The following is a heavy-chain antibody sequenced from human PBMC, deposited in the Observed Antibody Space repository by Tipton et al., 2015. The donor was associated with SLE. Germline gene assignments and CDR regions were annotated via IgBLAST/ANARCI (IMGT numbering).Heavy chain of an antibody. Sequence: SLRLSCAASGFTFSSYGMHWVRQAPGKGLEWVAVIWYDGSNKYYADSVKGRFTISRDNSKNTLYLQMNSLRAEDTAVYYCARGLPATSWFDPWGQGTLVTVSS. J-gene: IGHJ5*02. V-gene: IGHV3-33*01. CDR1: GFTFSSYG. CDR2: IWYDGSNK. D-gene: IGHD1-26*01. CDR3: ARGLPATSWFDP.